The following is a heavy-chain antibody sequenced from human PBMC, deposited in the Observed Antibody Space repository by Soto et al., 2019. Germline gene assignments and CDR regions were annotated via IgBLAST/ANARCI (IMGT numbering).Heavy chain of an antibody. Sequence: EVQLVESGGGLVKPGGSLRLSCAASGFTFNNAWMNWVRQAPGTGLEWVGRVKSKTDGGTIDYAAPVKGRFTISRDDSKSTMYLQMNSLKSEDTAIYYCTTYTGGGAWWGQGTLVTVSS. D-gene: IGHD1-1*01. J-gene: IGHJ4*02. V-gene: IGHV3-15*07. CDR2: VKSKTDGGTI. CDR3: TTYTGGGAW. CDR1: GFTFNNAW.